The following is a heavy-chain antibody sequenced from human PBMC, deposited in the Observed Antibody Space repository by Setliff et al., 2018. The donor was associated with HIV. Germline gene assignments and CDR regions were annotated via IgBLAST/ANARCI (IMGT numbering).Heavy chain of an antibody. D-gene: IGHD3-3*01. V-gene: IGHV1-46*01. CDR3: ARDGASGSGYYWADY. J-gene: IGHJ4*02. Sequence: GASVKVSCKASGYTFTKSIIHWVRQAPGQGREWMGAIIPSGGSTGYAEKFQARVTLTRDTSTSTVYMELSGLREEDTAVYYCARDGASGSGYYWADYWGQGTLVTVSS. CDR2: IIPSGGST. CDR1: GYTFTKSI.